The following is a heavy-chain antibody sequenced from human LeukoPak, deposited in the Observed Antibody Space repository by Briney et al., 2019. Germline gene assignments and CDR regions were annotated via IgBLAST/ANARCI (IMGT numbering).Heavy chain of an antibody. D-gene: IGHD1-26*01. CDR3: ARHLSPRYSGSSRSPFDY. Sequence: SETLSLTCTVSGGSISSYYWSWIRQPPGKGLEWIGYIYYSGSTNYNPSLKSRVTISVDTSKNQFSLKLSSVTAADTAVYYCARHLSPRYSGSSRSPFDYWGQGTLVTVSS. CDR2: IYYSGST. V-gene: IGHV4-59*08. CDR1: GGSISSYY. J-gene: IGHJ4*02.